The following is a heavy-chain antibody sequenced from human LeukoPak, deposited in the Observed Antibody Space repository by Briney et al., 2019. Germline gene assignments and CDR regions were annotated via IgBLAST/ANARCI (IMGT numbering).Heavy chain of an antibody. CDR1: GYSFSTHD. J-gene: IGHJ6*02. Sequence: GASVKVSCKASGYSFSTHDINWVRQATGQGLEWMGWMNPNSGNTGYAQKFQGRVSMTRNTSISTAYMELSSLRSEDTAVYCCARGSTMVRGVNPLGNYGMDVWGQGATLTVSS. CDR3: ARGSTMVRGVNPLGNYGMDV. CDR2: MNPNSGNT. V-gene: IGHV1-8*02. D-gene: IGHD3-10*01.